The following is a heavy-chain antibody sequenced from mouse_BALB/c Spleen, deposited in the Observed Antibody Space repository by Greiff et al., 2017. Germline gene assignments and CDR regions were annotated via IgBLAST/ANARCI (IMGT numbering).Heavy chain of an antibody. CDR2: IDPETGGT. V-gene: IGHV1-15*01. J-gene: IGHJ1*01. CDR1: GYTFTDYE. CDR3: KRDNNEGNWSLDV. Sequence: QVQLQQSGAELVRPGASVTLSCKASGYTFTDYEMHWVKQTPVHGLEWIGVIDPETGGTAYNQKFKGKATLTTDKSSSTAYMELRSLTSRDSAVYYCKRDNNEGNWSLDVWGAGTTVTVSS. D-gene: IGHD1-3*01.